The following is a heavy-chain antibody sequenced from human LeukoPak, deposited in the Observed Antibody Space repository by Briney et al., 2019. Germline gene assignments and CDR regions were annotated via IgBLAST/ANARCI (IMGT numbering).Heavy chain of an antibody. CDR2: IDISGSNI. Sequence: GGSLRLSCAASGFTFSIYEMNWVRQAPGKGLGWDSYIDISGSNIRYADPLKRRFTTSADNANNSLYLQMNSLRAEDTALYYCARNPHYYDSSGLDYWGQGTLVTVSS. D-gene: IGHD3-22*01. CDR3: ARNPHYYDSSGLDY. V-gene: IGHV3-48*03. J-gene: IGHJ4*02. CDR1: GFTFSIYE.